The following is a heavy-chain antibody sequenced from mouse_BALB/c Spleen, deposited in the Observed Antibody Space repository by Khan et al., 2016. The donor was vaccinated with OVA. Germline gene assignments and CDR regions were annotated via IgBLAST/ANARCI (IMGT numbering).Heavy chain of an antibody. J-gene: IGHJ4*01. CDR2: IWSDGST. V-gene: IGHV2-6-1*01. CDR1: GFSLTNYG. CDR3: ARQPYYHYNIMDF. Sequence: VQLQESGPGLAAPSQSLSITCTISGFSLTNYGVHWVRQPPGKGLEWLVVIWSDGSTTYNSALKSRLTITKDNSQSPVFLRVNSLQTDDTAIYFCARQPYYHYNIMDFWGQGTSGTVSS. D-gene: IGHD2-10*01.